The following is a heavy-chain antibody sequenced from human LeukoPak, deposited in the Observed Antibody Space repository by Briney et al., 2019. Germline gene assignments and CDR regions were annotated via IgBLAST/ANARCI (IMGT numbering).Heavy chain of an antibody. V-gene: IGHV4-30-2*01. Sequence: SETLSLTCAVSGGSISSGGYSWSWIRQPPGKGLEWIGYIYYSGSTYYNPSLKSRVTISVDTSKNQFSLKLSSVTAADTAVYYCAEGTTSDAFDIWGQGTMITVSS. CDR3: AEGTTSDAFDI. CDR1: GGSISSGGYS. J-gene: IGHJ3*02. CDR2: IYYSGST. D-gene: IGHD1/OR15-1a*01.